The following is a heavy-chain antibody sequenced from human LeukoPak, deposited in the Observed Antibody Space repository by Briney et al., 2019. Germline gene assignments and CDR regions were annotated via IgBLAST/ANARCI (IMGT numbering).Heavy chain of an antibody. CDR1: RFTFSSYW. CDR3: ARGRPHGNDY. J-gene: IGHJ4*02. CDR2: IASDGSST. D-gene: IGHD4-23*01. V-gene: IGHV3-74*01. Sequence: GGSLRLSCAASRFTFSSYWMNWVRQAPGRGLVWVSRIASDGSSTTYADSVKGRFSISRDNAKNTLYLQMNSLRVEDTAVYYCARGRPHGNDYWGQGTLVTVSS.